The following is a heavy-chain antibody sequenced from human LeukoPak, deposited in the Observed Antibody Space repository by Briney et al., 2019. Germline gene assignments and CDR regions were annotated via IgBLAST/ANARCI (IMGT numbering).Heavy chain of an antibody. CDR1: GGSFSGYY. D-gene: IGHD6-13*01. V-gene: IGHV4-34*01. CDR2: INHSGST. J-gene: IGHJ5*02. CDR3: ARGYRSIAAVRVNNWFDP. Sequence: SETLSLTCAVYGGSFSGYYWSWIRQPPGKGLEWIGEINHSGSTNYNPSLKSRATISVDTSKNQFSLKLSSVTAADTAVYYCARGYRSIAAVRVNNWFDPWGQGTLVTVSS.